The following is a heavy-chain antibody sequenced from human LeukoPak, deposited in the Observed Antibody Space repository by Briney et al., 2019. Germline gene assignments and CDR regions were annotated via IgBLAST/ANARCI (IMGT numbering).Heavy chain of an antibody. V-gene: IGHV4-61*05. CDR1: GGSISSSSYY. CDR3: ARGSRGGSSWYYFDY. CDR2: IYYSGST. J-gene: IGHJ4*02. Sequence: PSETLSLTCTVSGGSISSSSYYWGWIRQPPGKGLEWIGYIYYSGSTNYNPSLKSRVTISVDTSKNQFSLKLSSVTAADTAVYYCARGSRGGSSWYYFDYWGQGTLVTVSS. D-gene: IGHD6-13*01.